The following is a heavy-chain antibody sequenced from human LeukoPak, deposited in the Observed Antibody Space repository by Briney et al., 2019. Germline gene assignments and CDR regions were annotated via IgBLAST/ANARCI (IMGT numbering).Heavy chain of an antibody. D-gene: IGHD1-26*01. CDR2: IDYSGST. CDR1: GGSISSSSYY. V-gene: IGHV4-39*07. J-gene: IGHJ3*02. Sequence: PSETLSLTCTVSGGSISSSSYYWGWIRQPPGKGLEWIGSIDYSGSTYYNPSLKSRVTISVDTSKNQFSLKLSSVTAADTAVYYCARDRKGATLFRGRINDAFDIWGQGTMVTVSS. CDR3: ARDRKGATLFRGRINDAFDI.